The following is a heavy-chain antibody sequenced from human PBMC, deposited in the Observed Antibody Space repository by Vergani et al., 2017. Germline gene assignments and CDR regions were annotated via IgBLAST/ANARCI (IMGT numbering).Heavy chain of an antibody. D-gene: IGHD3-10*01. J-gene: IGHJ4*02. CDR3: AIAPLWFGVGYFDY. Sequence: EVQLVESGGGLVQPGGSLRLSCAASGFTFSSYSMNWVRPAPGKGLEWVSYISSSSSTIYYADSVKGRFTISRDNAKNSLYLQMNSLRAEDTAVYYCAIAPLWFGVGYFDYWGQGTLVTVSS. V-gene: IGHV3-48*04. CDR2: ISSSSSTI. CDR1: GFTFSSYS.